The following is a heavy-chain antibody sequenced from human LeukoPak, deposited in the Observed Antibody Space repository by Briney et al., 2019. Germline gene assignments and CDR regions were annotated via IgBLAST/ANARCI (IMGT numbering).Heavy chain of an antibody. CDR3: ARASYTIRHFDY. J-gene: IGHJ4*02. CDR2: ISYDGSNK. Sequence: GGSLRLSCAASGFTFSTYGMHWVRQAPGKGLEWVAVISYDGSNKYYADSVKGRFTISRDNSKNTLYLQMNSLRAEDTAVYYCARASYTIRHFDYWGQGTLVTVSS. V-gene: IGHV3-30-3*01. D-gene: IGHD5-18*01. CDR1: GFTFSTYG.